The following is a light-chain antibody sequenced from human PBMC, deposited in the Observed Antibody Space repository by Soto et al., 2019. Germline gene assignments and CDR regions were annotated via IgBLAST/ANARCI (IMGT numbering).Light chain of an antibody. J-gene: IGKJ4*01. CDR3: QQYNNWPLT. CDR1: QSVNNT. CDR2: GAS. Sequence: EIVMTQSPATLSVSPGERATLSCRASQSVNNTLAWYQQKPGQAPRLLIYGASARATGIPARFSGSGSGTEFTLTIRSLQSEDFAVYYCQQYNNWPLTFGGGTQVAIK. V-gene: IGKV3-15*01.